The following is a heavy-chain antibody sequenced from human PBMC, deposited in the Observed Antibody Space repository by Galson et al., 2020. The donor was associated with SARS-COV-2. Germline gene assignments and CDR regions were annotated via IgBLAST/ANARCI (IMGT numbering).Heavy chain of an antibody. Sequence: SQTLSLTCTVSGDSISSGRYCWSWIRQPAGKALEWIGRICASGSTNYNPSLKSRVTISIDTSKNYFSLNLNSVTAADTAVYYCAKAPHTDPGLFNYWGQGTLVTVSS. V-gene: IGHV4-61*02. CDR1: GDSISSGRYC. D-gene: IGHD3-3*01. J-gene: IGHJ4*02. CDR2: ICASGST. CDR3: AKAPHTDPGLFNY.